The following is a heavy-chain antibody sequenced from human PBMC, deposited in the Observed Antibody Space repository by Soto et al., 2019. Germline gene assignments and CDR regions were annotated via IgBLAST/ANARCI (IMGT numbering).Heavy chain of an antibody. CDR3: ARGAVKDCTNGVCYTAELGAFDI. V-gene: IGHV1-8*01. CDR2: MNPNSGNT. D-gene: IGHD2-8*01. Sequence: ASVKVSCKASGYTFTSYDINWVRQATGQGLEWMGWMNPNSGNTGYAQKFQGRVTMTRNTSISTAYMELSSLRSEDTAVYYCARGAVKDCTNGVCYTAELGAFDIWGQGTMVTVSS. J-gene: IGHJ3*02. CDR1: GYTFTSYD.